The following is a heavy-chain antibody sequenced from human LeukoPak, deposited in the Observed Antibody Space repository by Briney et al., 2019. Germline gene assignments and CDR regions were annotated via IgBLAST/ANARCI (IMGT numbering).Heavy chain of an antibody. D-gene: IGHD3-3*01. Sequence: PSETLSLTCTVSGGSISSYYWSWIRQPAGKGLEWIGRIYTSGSTNYNSSLKSRVTMSVDTSKNQFSLKLSSVTAADTAVYYCARRAIFGVAHDGFDIWGQGTMVTVSS. V-gene: IGHV4-4*07. CDR2: IYTSGST. CDR3: ARRAIFGVAHDGFDI. J-gene: IGHJ3*02. CDR1: GGSISSYY.